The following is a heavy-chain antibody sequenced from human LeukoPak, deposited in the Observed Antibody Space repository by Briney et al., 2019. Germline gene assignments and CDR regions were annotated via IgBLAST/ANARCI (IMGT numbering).Heavy chain of an antibody. J-gene: IGHJ6*03. CDR1: GGSISSSSYY. CDR2: IYYSGST. Sequence: PSETLSLTCTVSGGSISSSSYYWGWIRQPPGKGLEWIGSIYYSGSTYYNPSLKSRVTISVDTSKNQFSLKLSSVTAADTAVYYCARARGYDYYYYYMDVWGKGTTVTVSS. D-gene: IGHD1-1*01. CDR3: ARARGYDYYYYYMDV. V-gene: IGHV4-39*07.